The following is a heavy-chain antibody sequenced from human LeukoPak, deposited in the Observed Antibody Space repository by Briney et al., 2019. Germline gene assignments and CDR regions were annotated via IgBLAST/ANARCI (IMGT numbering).Heavy chain of an antibody. CDR2: ISSSGSTI. J-gene: IGHJ4*02. V-gene: IGHV3-48*03. CDR3: ARGDTTVVYYFDY. CDR1: GFTFSSYE. D-gene: IGHD4-23*01. Sequence: GRSLRLSCAASGFTFSSYEMNWVRQAPGKGLERVSYISSSGSTIYYADSVKGRFTISRDNAKNSLYLQMNSLRAEDTAVYYCARGDTTVVYYFDYWGQGTLVTVSS.